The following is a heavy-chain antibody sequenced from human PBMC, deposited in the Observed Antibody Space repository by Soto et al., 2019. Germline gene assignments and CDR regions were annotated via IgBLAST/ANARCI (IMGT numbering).Heavy chain of an antibody. D-gene: IGHD2-2*01. Sequence: GGSLRLSCAASGFTFSSYAMSWVRQAPGKGLEWVSAISGSGGSTYYADSVKGRFTISRDNSKNTLYLQMNSLRAEDTAVYYCAKEHPDIVVVPSAIPDYWGQGTLVTVSS. CDR1: GFTFSSYA. V-gene: IGHV3-23*01. CDR2: ISGSGGST. CDR3: AKEHPDIVVVPSAIPDY. J-gene: IGHJ4*02.